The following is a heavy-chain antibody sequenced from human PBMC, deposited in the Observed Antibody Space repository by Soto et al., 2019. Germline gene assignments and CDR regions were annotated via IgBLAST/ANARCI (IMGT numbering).Heavy chain of an antibody. CDR1: GCTFSSYS. J-gene: IGHJ4*02. Sequence: GGSLRLSCAASGCTFSSYSMNWVRQAPGKGLEWVSSISSSSSYIYYADSVKGRFTISRDNAKNSLYLQMNSLRAEDTAVYYCARVGRITIFGVARTSREYYFDYWGQGTLVTVSS. D-gene: IGHD3-3*01. CDR2: ISSSSSYI. V-gene: IGHV3-21*01. CDR3: ARVGRITIFGVARTSREYYFDY.